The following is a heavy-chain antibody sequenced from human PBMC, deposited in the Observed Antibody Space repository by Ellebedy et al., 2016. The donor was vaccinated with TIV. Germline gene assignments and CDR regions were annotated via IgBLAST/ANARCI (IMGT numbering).Heavy chain of an antibody. CDR1: GFTFTSHW. V-gene: IGHV3-7*01. CDR3: ARRYFDL. J-gene: IGHJ2*01. CDR2: IKQDGSEK. Sequence: GGSLRLSXATSGFTFTSHWMAWVRQAPGKGLEWVANIKQDGSEKYYVDSVKGRFTISRDNAKNSLYLQMNSLRAEDTAVYYCARRYFDLWGRGTLVTVSS.